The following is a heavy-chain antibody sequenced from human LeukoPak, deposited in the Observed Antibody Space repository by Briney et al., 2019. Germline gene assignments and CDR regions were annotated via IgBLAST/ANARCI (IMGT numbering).Heavy chain of an antibody. CDR3: AKGTVRFLEWSQRGYFDY. Sequence: GGSLRLSCAASGFTFSNYAMTWVRQAPGKGLEWVSSISSTVINTYNADSVKGRFTISRYNSKNTLYLQMNSLRADDTAIYYCAKGTVRFLEWSQRGYFDYWGQGILVTVSS. J-gene: IGHJ4*02. CDR1: GFTFSNYA. CDR2: ISSTVINT. D-gene: IGHD3-3*01. V-gene: IGHV3-23*01.